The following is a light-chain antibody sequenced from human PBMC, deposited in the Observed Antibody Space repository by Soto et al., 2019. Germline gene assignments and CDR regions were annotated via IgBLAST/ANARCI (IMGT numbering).Light chain of an antibody. Sequence: EIVLTQSPGTLSLSPGERATLSCRASQSVSSSYLAWYQQKPGQAPRLLIYGASSRATGITDRFSGSGSGTDFTLTISRLEPKDFAVYYCQQYGSSFTFGPGTKVDIK. V-gene: IGKV3-20*01. J-gene: IGKJ3*01. CDR1: QSVSSSY. CDR3: QQYGSSFT. CDR2: GAS.